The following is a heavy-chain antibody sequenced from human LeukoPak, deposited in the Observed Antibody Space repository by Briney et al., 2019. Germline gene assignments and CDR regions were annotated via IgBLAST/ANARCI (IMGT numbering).Heavy chain of an antibody. CDR3: AWSDYYDSSGYPL. V-gene: IGHV1-18*01. J-gene: IGHJ4*02. D-gene: IGHD3-22*01. Sequence: GVSVKVSCKASGYTFTSYGISWVRQAPGQGLELMGWISAYNGNPNYAQKLQGRVTMTTDTSTSTAYMELRSLRSDDTAVYYCAWSDYYDSSGYPLWGQGTLVTVSS. CDR2: ISAYNGNP. CDR1: GYTFTSYG.